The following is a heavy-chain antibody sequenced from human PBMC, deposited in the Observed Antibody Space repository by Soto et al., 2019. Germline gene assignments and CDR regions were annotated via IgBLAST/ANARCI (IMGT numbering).Heavy chain of an antibody. CDR1: GFTFNHYA. Sequence: PGGSLRLSGAASGFTFNHYAMSWVRQAPGKGLEWVSIIIANGGTFYADSVKGRFTISRDNSKNTVCLQMSSLRVEDTAIYYCAKDYTVAADPSSVILFDYWGQGALVTVSS. V-gene: IGHV3-23*01. D-gene: IGHD2-15*01. J-gene: IGHJ4*02. CDR2: IIANGGT. CDR3: AKDYTVAADPSSVILFDY.